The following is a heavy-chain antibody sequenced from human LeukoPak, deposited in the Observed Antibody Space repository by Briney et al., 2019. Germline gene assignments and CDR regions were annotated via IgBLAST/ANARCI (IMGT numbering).Heavy chain of an antibody. D-gene: IGHD1-14*01. CDR3: ASTTGDAFDI. J-gene: IGHJ3*02. CDR1: GGSISISSYY. CDR2: IYYSGSN. V-gene: IGHV4-39*07. Sequence: PSETLSLTCTLSGGSISISSYYWGWIRQPPGKGLEWIGSIYYSGSNYYNPSLKSRVTISVDTSKNQFSLKLSSVTAADTAVYYCASTTGDAFDIWGQGTMVTVSS.